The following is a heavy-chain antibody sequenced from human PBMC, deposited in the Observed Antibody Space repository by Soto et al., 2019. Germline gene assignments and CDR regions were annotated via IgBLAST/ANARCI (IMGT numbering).Heavy chain of an antibody. V-gene: IGHV1-18*01. Sequence: SVKVSCKASGYTFTSYGISWVRQAPGQGLEWMGWISAYNGNTNYAQKLQGRVTMTTDTSTSTAYMELRSLRSDDTAVYYCARVWPEIDCWRGYYYYMDVWGKGTTVTVS. CDR2: ISAYNGNT. J-gene: IGHJ6*03. D-gene: IGHD3-3*01. CDR1: GYTFTSYG. CDR3: ARVWPEIDCWRGYYYYMDV.